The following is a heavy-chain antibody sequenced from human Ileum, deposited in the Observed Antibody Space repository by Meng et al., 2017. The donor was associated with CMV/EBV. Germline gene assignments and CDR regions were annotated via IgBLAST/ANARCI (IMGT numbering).Heavy chain of an antibody. CDR3: ARGVLLWFGEGYYYGMDV. J-gene: IGHJ6*02. CDR1: GGSISSSNW. D-gene: IGHD3-10*01. Sequence: SETLSLTCAVSGGSISSSNWWSWVRQPPGKGLEWIGEIYHSGSTNYNPSLKSRFTISVDKSKNQFSLKLSSVTAADTAVYYCARGVLLWFGEGYYYGMDVWGHGTTVTVSS. V-gene: IGHV4-4*02. CDR2: IYHSGST.